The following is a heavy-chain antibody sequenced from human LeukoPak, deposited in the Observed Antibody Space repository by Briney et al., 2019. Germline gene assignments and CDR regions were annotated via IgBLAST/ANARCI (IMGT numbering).Heavy chain of an antibody. Sequence: SETLSLTCSVSGGSISTYYWTSIRQPPAKGLEWIGYIYYSGSTNYNPSLKSRVTISLDTSKNQFSLKLSSVTAADTAVYYCARAILSGYPDSWGQGTLVIVFS. J-gene: IGHJ4*02. CDR3: ARAILSGYPDS. CDR2: IYYSGST. CDR1: GGSISTYY. D-gene: IGHD3-3*01. V-gene: IGHV4-59*01.